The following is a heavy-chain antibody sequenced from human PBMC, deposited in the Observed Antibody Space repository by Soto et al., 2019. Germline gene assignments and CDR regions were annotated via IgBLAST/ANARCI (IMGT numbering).Heavy chain of an antibody. CDR3: AKYRWGATTVTSIN. CDR2: ISGTSDMT. J-gene: IGHJ1*01. D-gene: IGHD4-4*01. V-gene: IGHV3-23*01. CDR1: GFTFSSYP. Sequence: EVQLLESGGDLVEPGGSLRLSCVGSGFTFSSYPMNWVCQAPGKGLEWVSAISGTSDMTYYANSVTGRFTISRDNSKNTLYLQVSSLRVEDTAIYYCAKYRWGATTVTSINWGRGTLVTVSS.